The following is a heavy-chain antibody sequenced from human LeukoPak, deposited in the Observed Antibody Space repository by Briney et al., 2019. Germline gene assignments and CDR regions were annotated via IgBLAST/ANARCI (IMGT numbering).Heavy chain of an antibody. CDR3: ARGRDRGPDSSGIWGLKGTSYMDV. D-gene: IGHD3-22*01. Sequence: SETLSLTCTVSGASIRNFYSTWIRQSPGKGLEWIGNIYSSGNTNYNPSLQSRVTMSIDTSKNQFSLKLSSVTAADTAVYYCARGRDRGPDSSGIWGLKGTSYMDVWAKGTTVTVSS. CDR1: GASIRNFY. V-gene: IGHV4-59*12. J-gene: IGHJ6*03. CDR2: IYSSGNT.